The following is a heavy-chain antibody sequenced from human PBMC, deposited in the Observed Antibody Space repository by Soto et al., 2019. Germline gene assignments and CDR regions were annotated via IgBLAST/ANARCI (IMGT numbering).Heavy chain of an antibody. CDR1: GNTFTNYY. Sequence: QVQLMQSGAEVKKPGASVKVSCKASGNTFTNYYIHWVRQAPGQGLEWMGTINPSGGHTTYSQNFLSRGNMTRDTSGSTHYTEVTRLTPDDTAVYYCATGGHVVVVTAAFDSWGQGTLVTVSS. CDR3: ATGGHVVVVTAAFDS. CDR2: INPSGGHT. J-gene: IGHJ4*02. D-gene: IGHD2-21*02. V-gene: IGHV1-46*01.